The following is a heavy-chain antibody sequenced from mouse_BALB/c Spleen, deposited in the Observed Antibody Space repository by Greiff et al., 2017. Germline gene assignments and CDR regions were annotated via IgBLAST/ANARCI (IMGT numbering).Heavy chain of an antibody. V-gene: IGHV3-6*02. Sequence: EVKLMESGPGLVKPSQSLSLTCSVTGYSITSGYYWNWIRQFPGNKLEWMGYISYDGSNNYNPSLKNRISITRDTSKNQFFLKLNSVTTEDTATYYCARDPGTGWFAYWGQGTLVTVSA. CDR1: GYSITSGYY. CDR3: ARDPGTGWFAY. J-gene: IGHJ3*01. D-gene: IGHD4-1*01. CDR2: ISYDGSN.